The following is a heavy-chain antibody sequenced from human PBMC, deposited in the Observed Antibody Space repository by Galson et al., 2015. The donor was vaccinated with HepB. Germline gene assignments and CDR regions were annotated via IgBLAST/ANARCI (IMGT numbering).Heavy chain of an antibody. Sequence: SLRLSCAASGFTFSGSAMHWVRQASGKGLEWVGRIRSKANSYATAYAASVKGRFTISRDDSKNTAYLHMNSLKTEDTAVYYCTRPPLWFGGPWFDPWGQGTVVSVSS. CDR3: TRPPLWFGGPWFDP. V-gene: IGHV3-73*01. CDR2: IRSKANSYAT. D-gene: IGHD3-10*01. J-gene: IGHJ5*01. CDR1: GFTFSGSA.